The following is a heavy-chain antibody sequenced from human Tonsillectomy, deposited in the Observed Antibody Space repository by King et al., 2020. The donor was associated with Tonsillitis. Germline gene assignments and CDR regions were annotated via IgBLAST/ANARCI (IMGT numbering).Heavy chain of an antibody. Sequence: VQLVESGGGLVQPGGSLRLSCAASGFTFSSYEMNWVRQAPGKGLKWGSYISGSGNAIYYAAPVKGRFTNSRDNAKNSLYLQMNSLRAEETAIYYCARYYGSGTYLDYWGQGTLVTVSS. CDR1: GFTFSSYE. J-gene: IGHJ4*02. D-gene: IGHD3-10*01. CDR2: ISGSGNAI. CDR3: ARYYGSGTYLDY. V-gene: IGHV3-48*03.